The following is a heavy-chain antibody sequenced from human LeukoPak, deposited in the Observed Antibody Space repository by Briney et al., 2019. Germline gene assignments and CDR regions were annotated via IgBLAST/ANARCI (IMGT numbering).Heavy chain of an antibody. J-gene: IGHJ4*02. CDR1: GYTFTGYY. CDR2: INPNSGGT. Sequence: ASVKVSCKASGYTFTGYYMHWVRQAPGQGLEWMGWINPNSGGTNYAQKFQGRVTITRDKAISTAYMELSRLKSDDTAVYYCARDRITCYYESSGYYNFDYWGQGPLVTVSS. D-gene: IGHD3-22*01. V-gene: IGHV1-2*02. CDR3: ARDRITCYYESSGYYNFDY.